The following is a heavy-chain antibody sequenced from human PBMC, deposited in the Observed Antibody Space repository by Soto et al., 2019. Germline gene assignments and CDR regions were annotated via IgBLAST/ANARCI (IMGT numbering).Heavy chain of an antibody. V-gene: IGHV3-30-3*01. CDR1: GFTFSSYA. Sequence: QVQLVESGGGVVQPGRSLRLSCAASGFTFSSYAMHWVRQAPGKGLEWVAVISYDGSNKYYADSVKGRFTISRDNSKHTLYLQMNSLRAEDTAVYYCARDVRLEYSSSKSGYFDYWGQGTLVTVSS. CDR2: ISYDGSNK. J-gene: IGHJ4*02. CDR3: ARDVRLEYSSSKSGYFDY. D-gene: IGHD6-6*01.